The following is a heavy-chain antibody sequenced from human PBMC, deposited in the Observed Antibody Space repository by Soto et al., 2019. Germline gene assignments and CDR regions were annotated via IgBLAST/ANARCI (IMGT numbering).Heavy chain of an antibody. CDR3: ARESEWLEDNWFDP. Sequence: GASVKVSCKASGYTFTSYGISWVRQASGQGLEWMGWISAYNGNTNYAQKLQGRVTMTTDTSTSTAYMELRSLRSDDTAVYYCARESEWLEDNWFDPWGQGTLVTVSS. V-gene: IGHV1-18*01. CDR1: GYTFTSYG. D-gene: IGHD5-12*01. CDR2: ISAYNGNT. J-gene: IGHJ5*02.